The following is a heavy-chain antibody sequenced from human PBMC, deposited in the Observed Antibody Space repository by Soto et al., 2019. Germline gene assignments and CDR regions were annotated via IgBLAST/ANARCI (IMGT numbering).Heavy chain of an antibody. CDR2: MNPKTGDT. Sequence: QVQMVQSGAEVKKSGASVKISCKIYGYTFTTYDINWVRQAPGQGLEWMGWMNPKTGDTGFAQKFQDRFTMTRDTSINTAFLEMRSLISEDTAVYYCVCALCGAPWGQGTLVAVS. J-gene: IGHJ5*02. CDR1: GYTFTTYD. CDR3: VCALCGAP. D-gene: IGHD1-26*01. V-gene: IGHV1-8*01.